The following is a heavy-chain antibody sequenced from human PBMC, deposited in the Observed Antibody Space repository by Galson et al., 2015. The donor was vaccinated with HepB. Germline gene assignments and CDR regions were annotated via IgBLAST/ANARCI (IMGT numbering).Heavy chain of an antibody. J-gene: IGHJ6*02. Sequence: SLRLSCAASGFTFSSQAMHWVRQAPGKGLEWVAVISTDGNIQKYADSVEGRFTISRDNSKNTLYLQSDILRAEDTAVYYCARDIYSNGAVGSMDVWGQGTTVTVSS. CDR2: ISTDGNIQ. V-gene: IGHV3-30*04. D-gene: IGHD4-11*01. CDR3: ARDIYSNGAVGSMDV. CDR1: GFTFSSQA.